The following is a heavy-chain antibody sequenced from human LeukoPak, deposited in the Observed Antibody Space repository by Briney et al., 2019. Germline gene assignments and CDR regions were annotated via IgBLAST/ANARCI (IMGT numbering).Heavy chain of an antibody. D-gene: IGHD2-15*01. CDR3: ARGGSRVFGGSGWFDP. V-gene: IGHV4-31*03. CDR1: GGSISSGGYY. J-gene: IGHJ5*02. CDR2: IYYSGST. Sequence: PSQTLSLTCTVSGGSISSGGYYWSWLRQHPGTGLEWIGYIYYSGSTYYNPSLKSRVTISVDTSKNQFSLKLSSVTAADTAVYYCARGGSRVFGGSGWFDPWGQGTLVTVSS.